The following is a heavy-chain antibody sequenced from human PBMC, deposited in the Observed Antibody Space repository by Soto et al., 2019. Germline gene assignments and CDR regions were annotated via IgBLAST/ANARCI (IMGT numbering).Heavy chain of an antibody. J-gene: IGHJ6*02. Sequence: PGGSLRLSCTASGFTFGDYAMSWVRQAPGKGLEWVGFIRSKAYGGTTEYAASVKGRFTISRDDSKSIAYLQMNSLKTEDTAVYYCTRAGFEDFWSGYYRDYYYYGMDVWGQGTTVTVSS. CDR3: TRAGFEDFWSGYYRDYYYYGMDV. D-gene: IGHD3-3*01. V-gene: IGHV3-49*04. CDR1: GFTFGDYA. CDR2: IRSKAYGGTT.